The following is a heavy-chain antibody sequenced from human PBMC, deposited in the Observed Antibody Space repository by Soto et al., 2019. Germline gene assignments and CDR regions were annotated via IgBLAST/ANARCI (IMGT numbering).Heavy chain of an antibody. D-gene: IGHD3-3*01. J-gene: IGHJ6*02. V-gene: IGHV4-30-4*01. CDR3: ARDSNPVLRFLEWLHIRPNYYGMDV. CDR2: IYYSGST. CDR1: GGSISSGDYY. Sequence: PSETLSLTCTVSGGSISSGDYYWSWIRQPPGKGLEWIGYIYYSGSTYYNPSLKSRVTISVDTSKNQFSLKLSSVTAADTAVYYCARDSNPVLRFLEWLHIRPNYYGMDVWGQGTTVTVSS.